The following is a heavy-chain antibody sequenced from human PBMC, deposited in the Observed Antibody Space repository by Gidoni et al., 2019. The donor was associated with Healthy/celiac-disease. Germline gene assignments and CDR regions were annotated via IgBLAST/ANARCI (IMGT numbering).Heavy chain of an antibody. V-gene: IGHV3-21*01. Sequence: EVQLVESGGGMVKPGGSIGLSCAASGFPSSSYSMNWGRQAPGKGLEWVSSISSSSSYIYYADSVKGRFTISRDNAKNSLYLQMNSLRAEDTAVYYCARGGGYYYDSSGYSADYWGQGTLVTVSS. J-gene: IGHJ4*02. CDR1: GFPSSSYS. CDR3: ARGGGYYYDSSGYSADY. D-gene: IGHD3-22*01. CDR2: ISSSSSYI.